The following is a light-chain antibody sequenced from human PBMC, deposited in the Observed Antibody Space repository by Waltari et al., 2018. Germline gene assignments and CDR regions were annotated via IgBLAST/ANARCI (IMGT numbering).Light chain of an antibody. V-gene: IGLV2-23*02. J-gene: IGLJ3*02. Sequence: QSALTQPASVSGSPGQSIAISCATTNAMIENNKLVSWYQRHPGKALKVIIYEVDKRPSGVSDRFSGSRSGNTASLTISGLQAEDEADYYCCSYAGSSSNWVFGGGTKVTVL. CDR2: EVD. CDR1: NAMIENNKL. CDR3: CSYAGSSSNWV.